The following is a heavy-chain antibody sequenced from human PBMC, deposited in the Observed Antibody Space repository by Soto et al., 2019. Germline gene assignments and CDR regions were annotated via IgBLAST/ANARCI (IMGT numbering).Heavy chain of an antibody. J-gene: IGHJ5*02. D-gene: IGHD3-3*01. Sequence: QVQMVESGGGVVQPGRSLRLSCAASGFTFSSYAMHWVRQAPGKGLEWVAVISYDGSNKYYEDSVKGRFTMSRDNSKNTLYLQLNSLRAEDTDVYYCARSGDDFWSGYYESRFDPWGQGTLVTVSS. CDR2: ISYDGSNK. V-gene: IGHV3-30-3*01. CDR3: ARSGDDFWSGYYESRFDP. CDR1: GFTFSSYA.